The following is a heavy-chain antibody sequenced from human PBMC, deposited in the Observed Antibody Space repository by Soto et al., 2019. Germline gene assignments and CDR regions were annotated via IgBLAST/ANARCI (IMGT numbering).Heavy chain of an antibody. V-gene: IGHV4-30-2*01. D-gene: IGHD4-17*01. CDR1: GGSISSGGYS. J-gene: IGHJ4*02. CDR3: ARLSAGHGDNHDY. CDR2: IYYTGTT. Sequence: SETLSLTCAVSGGSISSGGYSWSWIRQPPGKGLEWIGYIYYTGTTDYNPSLKSRVTISVDTSKKQFSLRLRSVTAADTAIYYCARLSAGHGDNHDYWGQGTLVTVSS.